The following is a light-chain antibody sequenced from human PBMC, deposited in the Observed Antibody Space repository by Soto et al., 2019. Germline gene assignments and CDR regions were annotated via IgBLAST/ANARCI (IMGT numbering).Light chain of an antibody. J-gene: IGLJ3*02. CDR3: QTWGTGIWV. CDR2: GDN. V-gene: IGLV1-40*01. Sequence: QSVLTQPPSVSGAPGQRVTIPCTGSSSNIGSFYDVHWYQQLPGTVPKLLIYGDNNRPSGVPDRFSGSKSGTAASLAITGLQAEDEADYYCQTWGTGIWVFGGGTKLTVL. CDR1: SSNIGSFYD.